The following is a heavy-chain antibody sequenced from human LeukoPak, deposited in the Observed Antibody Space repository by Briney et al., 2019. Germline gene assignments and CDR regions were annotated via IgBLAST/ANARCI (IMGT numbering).Heavy chain of an antibody. CDR1: GFTFSTYS. V-gene: IGHV3-48*01. CDR3: AKEWWKAAAGPFDY. J-gene: IGHJ4*02. Sequence: QSGGSLRLSCAASGFTFSTYSMSWVRQAPGKGLEWLSYISASSSFIYYADSVKGRFTITRDNAKNSLYLQMNSLRAEDTAVYYCAKEWWKAAAGPFDYWGQGTLVTVSS. D-gene: IGHD6-13*01. CDR2: ISASSSFI.